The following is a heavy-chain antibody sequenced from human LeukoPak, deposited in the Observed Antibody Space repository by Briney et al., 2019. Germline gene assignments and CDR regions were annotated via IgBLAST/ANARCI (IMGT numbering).Heavy chain of an antibody. D-gene: IGHD1-26*01. Sequence: GRSLRLSCAASGFTFSSYAMHWVRQAPGKGLEWVAVISYDGSNKYYADSVKGRFTISRDNSKNTLYLQMNSLRAEDTAVYYRARDGVPPVVGATGGVDYWGQGTLVTVSS. V-gene: IGHV3-30*04. CDR2: ISYDGSNK. CDR1: GFTFSSYA. CDR3: ARDGVPPVVGATGGVDY. J-gene: IGHJ4*02.